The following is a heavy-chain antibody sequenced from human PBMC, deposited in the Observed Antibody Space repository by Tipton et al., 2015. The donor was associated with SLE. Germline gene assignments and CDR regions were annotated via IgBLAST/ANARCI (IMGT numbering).Heavy chain of an antibody. CDR1: GYTFTGYN. V-gene: IGHV1-2*02. Sequence: QSGPEVKKPGASVTVSCKATGYTFTGYNMHWVRQAPGQGLEWIGWINPNSGVSNYAQKFQGRVTMAGDTSINTIYMELNRLRSDDTAVYYCAIAVAGTFFFDYWGQGTLVTVSS. CDR3: AIAVAGTFFFDY. CDR2: INPNSGVS. J-gene: IGHJ4*02. D-gene: IGHD6-19*01.